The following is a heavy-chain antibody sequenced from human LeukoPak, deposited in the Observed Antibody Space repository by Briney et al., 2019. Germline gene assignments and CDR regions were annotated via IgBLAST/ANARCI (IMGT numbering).Heavy chain of an antibody. V-gene: IGHV3-33*01. CDR3: ARDRSYGGNFDY. Sequence: GGSLRLSCAASGFTFSSYGMHWVRQAPGKGLEWVAVIWYDGSNKYYADSVKGRFTISRDNSKNTLYLQMNSLRAEDTAVYYCARDRSYGGNFDYWGQGTLVTVSS. CDR1: GFTFSSYG. J-gene: IGHJ4*02. D-gene: IGHD4-17*01. CDR2: IWYDGSNK.